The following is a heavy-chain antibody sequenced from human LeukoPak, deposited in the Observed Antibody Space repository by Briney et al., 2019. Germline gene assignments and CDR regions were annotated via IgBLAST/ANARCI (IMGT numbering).Heavy chain of an antibody. J-gene: IGHJ5*02. CDR1: GGSISSGDYY. Sequence: SETLSLTCTVSGGSISSGDYYWSWIRQPPGKGLEWIGYIYYSGSTYYNPSLNSRVTISVDTSKNHFSLKLTSVTAADTALYYCARREGFWIGFGPWGQGTLVTVSS. CDR2: IYYSGST. V-gene: IGHV4-30-4*08. CDR3: ARREGFWIGFGP. D-gene: IGHD3-3*01.